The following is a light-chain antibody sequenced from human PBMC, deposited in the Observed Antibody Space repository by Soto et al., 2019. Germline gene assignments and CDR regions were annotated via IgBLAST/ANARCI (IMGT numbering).Light chain of an antibody. CDR1: QSINSW. CDR2: KAS. Sequence: DIQMTQSPSTLSASVGDRVTITCRASQSINSWLAWYQQKPGKAPKLLIYKASSLESGAPSRFSGSGSGTEFTLTISSLQPDDFATYYCQQYNSFSPTWTFGQGTKVEIK. CDR3: QQYNSFSPTWT. V-gene: IGKV1-5*03. J-gene: IGKJ1*01.